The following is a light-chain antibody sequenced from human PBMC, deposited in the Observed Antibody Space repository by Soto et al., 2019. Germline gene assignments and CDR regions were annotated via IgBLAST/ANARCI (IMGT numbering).Light chain of an antibody. CDR1: HDIRHY. CDR2: GAS. V-gene: IGKV1-27*01. J-gene: IGKJ1*01. CDR3: QNFGT. Sequence: DIQMTQSPSSLSASVGDRVTITCRASHDIRHYVAWYQQKPGQVPRLLIYGASTLQSGVPARFSGSNSGTDFTLNITHLQTEDVATSYCQNFGTFRQETKLDI.